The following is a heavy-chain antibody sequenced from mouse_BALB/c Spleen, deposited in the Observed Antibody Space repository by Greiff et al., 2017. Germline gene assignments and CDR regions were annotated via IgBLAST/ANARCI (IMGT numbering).Heavy chain of an antibody. CDR3: ARRWSVRPLAMDY. Sequence: QVQLQQSGAELMKPGASVKISCKATGYTFSSYWIEWVKQRPGHGLEWIGEILPGSGSTNYNEKFKGKATFTADTSSNTAYMQLSSLTSEDSAVYYCARRWSVRPLAMDYWGQGTSVTVSS. V-gene: IGHV1-9*01. J-gene: IGHJ4*01. D-gene: IGHD1-1*02. CDR2: ILPGSGST. CDR1: GYTFSSYW.